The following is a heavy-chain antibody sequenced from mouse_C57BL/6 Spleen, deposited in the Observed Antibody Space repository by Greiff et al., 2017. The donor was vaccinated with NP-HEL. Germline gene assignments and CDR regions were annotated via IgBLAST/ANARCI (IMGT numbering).Heavy chain of an antibody. J-gene: IGHJ1*03. CDR3: ATSYYYGSGGYFDV. V-gene: IGHV2-5*01. CDR1: GFSLTSYG. CDR2: IWRGGST. Sequence: QVQLQQSGPGLVQPSQSLSITCTVSGFSLTSYGVHWVRQSPGKGLEWLGVIWRGGSTDYNAAFMSRLSITKDNSKSQVFFKMNSLQADDTAIYYCATSYYYGSGGYFDVWGTGTTVTVSS. D-gene: IGHD1-1*01.